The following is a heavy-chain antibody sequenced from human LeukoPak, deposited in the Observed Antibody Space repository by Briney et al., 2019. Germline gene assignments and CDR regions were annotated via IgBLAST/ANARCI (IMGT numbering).Heavy chain of an antibody. D-gene: IGHD3-16*02. Sequence: SQTLSLTCAISGDSVSSNSAAWNWIRQSPSRGLEWLGRTCYRSKWYNDYAVSVKSRITINPDTSKNQFSLQLNSVTPEDTAVYYCARDPGWMITFGGVIGHYYYYGMDVWGQGITVTVSS. CDR3: ARDPGWMITFGGVIGHYYYYGMDV. V-gene: IGHV6-1*01. CDR1: GDSVSSNSAA. J-gene: IGHJ6*02. CDR2: TCYRSKWYN.